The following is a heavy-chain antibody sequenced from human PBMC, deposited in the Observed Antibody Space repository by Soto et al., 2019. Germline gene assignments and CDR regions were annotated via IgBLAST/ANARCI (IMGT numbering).Heavy chain of an antibody. CDR1: GFTFSSYW. V-gene: IGHV3-7*01. Sequence: GGSLRLSCAASGFTFSSYWMSWVRQAPGKGLEWVANIKQDGSEKYYVDSVKGRFTISRDNAKNSLYLQMNSLRAEDTAVYYCARELEYLVPAGFDYWGQGTLVTVSS. D-gene: IGHD2-2*01. J-gene: IGHJ4*02. CDR2: IKQDGSEK. CDR3: ARELEYLVPAGFDY.